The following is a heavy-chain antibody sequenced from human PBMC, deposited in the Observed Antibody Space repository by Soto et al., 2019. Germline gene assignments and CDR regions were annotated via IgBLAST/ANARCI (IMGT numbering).Heavy chain of an antibody. J-gene: IGHJ4*02. CDR3: ARVCCYGRLEY. D-gene: IGHD2-2*01. CDR1: GDSVNTDGSF. Sequence: QVQLQESGPGLVKPSETLALTCGVSGDSVNTDGSFWAWMRRSTERGLELLGQISYSGSALYNSSLRGRVAILLDSPANQFSLSLSTVTAADTALHSCARVCCYGRLEYWGQGAPVIVSS. CDR2: ISYSGSA. V-gene: IGHV4-61*08.